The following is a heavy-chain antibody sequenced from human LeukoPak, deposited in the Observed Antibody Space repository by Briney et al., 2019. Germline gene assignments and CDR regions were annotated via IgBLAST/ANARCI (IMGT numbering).Heavy chain of an antibody. Sequence: SETLSLTCTVSGGSFSSHYWSWIRQPPGKRLEWIGYIHYTGPTNYSPSLKSRLTISVDSSKNQFSLSLSSVTAADTAVYYCARNHYDSRGEAFDIWGQGTMVTVSS. CDR3: ARNHYDSRGEAFDI. V-gene: IGHV4-59*11. J-gene: IGHJ3*02. CDR1: GGSFSSHY. CDR2: IHYTGPT. D-gene: IGHD3-22*01.